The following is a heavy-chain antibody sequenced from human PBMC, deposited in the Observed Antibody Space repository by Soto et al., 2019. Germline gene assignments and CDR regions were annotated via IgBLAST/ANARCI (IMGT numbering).Heavy chain of an antibody. CDR1: GGSISSSSYY. Sequence: SETLSLTCTVSGGSISSSSYYGGWIRQPPGKGLEWIGSIYYSGSTYYNPSLKSRVTISVDTSKNQFSLNLSSVTAADTAVYYCARDISPAFDIWGQGTMVTVSS. V-gene: IGHV4-39*02. J-gene: IGHJ3*02. D-gene: IGHD2-21*01. CDR2: IYYSGST. CDR3: ARDISPAFDI.